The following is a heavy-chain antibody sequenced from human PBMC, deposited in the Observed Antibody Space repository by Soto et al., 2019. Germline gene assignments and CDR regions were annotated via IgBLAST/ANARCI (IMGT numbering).Heavy chain of an antibody. CDR1: GFTFSSYA. J-gene: IGHJ4*02. V-gene: IGHV3-23*01. Sequence: PGGSLRLSCAASGFTFSSYAMSWVRQAPGKGLEWVSGISGSGGSTYYADSVKGRFTISRDNSKNTLFLQMNSLRAEDTAVYYCAKAPSLYIVVVPAAHFDYWGQGTLVTVSS. D-gene: IGHD2-2*01. CDR2: ISGSGGST. CDR3: AKAPSLYIVVVPAAHFDY.